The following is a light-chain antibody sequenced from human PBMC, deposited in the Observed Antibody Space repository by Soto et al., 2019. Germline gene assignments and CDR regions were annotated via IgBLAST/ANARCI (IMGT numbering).Light chain of an antibody. CDR2: EVT. CDR1: SSDVGNGYDS. Sequence: QSVLTQPASVSGSPGQSITISCSGSSSDVGNGYDSVSWYQQHPGKAPKLIIYEVTNRPSGVSSRFSGSKSGNTASLTISGLQAEDEADYCCSSYTVSVAPYVFGTGTKVTVL. V-gene: IGLV2-14*01. J-gene: IGLJ1*01. CDR3: SSYTVSVAPYV.